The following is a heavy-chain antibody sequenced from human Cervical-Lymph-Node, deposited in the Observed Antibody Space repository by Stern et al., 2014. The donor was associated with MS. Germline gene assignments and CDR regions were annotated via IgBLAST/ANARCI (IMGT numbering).Heavy chain of an antibody. D-gene: IGHD6-13*01. J-gene: IGHJ4*02. CDR2: IIPLFGTT. Sequence: QVQLVQSGTEVKKPGSSMKVSCKASGGTFSSIDISWVRQAPGQGLEWLGGIIPLFGTTNYVQKVQGRVTIVADESTNTVNMEMSSLRPEDTAVYYCVRDQGGIAASWGQGTLVTVSS. V-gene: IGHV1-69*01. CDR3: VRDQGGIAAS. CDR1: GGTFSSID.